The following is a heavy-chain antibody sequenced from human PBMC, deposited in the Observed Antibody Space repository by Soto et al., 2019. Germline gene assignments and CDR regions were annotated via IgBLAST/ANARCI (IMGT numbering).Heavy chain of an antibody. CDR2: TYFRSKWYT. J-gene: IGHJ5*01. CDR1: GDSVASNSAA. V-gene: IGHV6-1*01. Sequence: QTLSLTCAISGDSVASNSAAWNWIRQSPSRGLEWLGRTYFRSKWYTDYADSVRDRVAINPDTSKNQSSLQMKSVTPEDSAIWDFSRDGVSTGRPVILASWAQGPTVTVSS. CDR3: SRDGVSTGRPVILAS. D-gene: IGHD3-16*01.